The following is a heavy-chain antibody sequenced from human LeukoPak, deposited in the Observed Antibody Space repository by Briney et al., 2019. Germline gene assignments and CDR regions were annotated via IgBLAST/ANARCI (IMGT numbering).Heavy chain of an antibody. CDR3: AELGITMIGGV. V-gene: IGHV3-74*01. D-gene: IGHD3-10*02. J-gene: IGHJ6*04. CDR1: GFTFTAHW. CDR2: IDTAGSST. Sequence: GGSLRLSCAASGFTFTAHWMHWVRQAPGKGLVWVSRIDTAGSSTIYADSVKGRFTISRDNAKNTLYLQMNSLRAEDTAVYYCAELGITMIGGVWGKGTTVTISS.